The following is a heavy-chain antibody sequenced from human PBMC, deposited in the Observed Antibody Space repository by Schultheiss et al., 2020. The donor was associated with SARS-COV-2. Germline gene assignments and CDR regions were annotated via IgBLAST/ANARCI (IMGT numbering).Heavy chain of an antibody. CDR2: IYSGGST. V-gene: IGHV3-53*01. J-gene: IGHJ4*02. Sequence: GGSLRLSCAASGFTVSSNYMSWVRQAPGKGLEWVSVIYSGGSTYYADSVKGRFSISRDNSKNTLYLQMNSLRAEDTAVYYCAREGAEVGQLWLRSFDYWGQGTLVTVSS. D-gene: IGHD5-18*01. CDR3: AREGAEVGQLWLRSFDY. CDR1: GFTVSSNY.